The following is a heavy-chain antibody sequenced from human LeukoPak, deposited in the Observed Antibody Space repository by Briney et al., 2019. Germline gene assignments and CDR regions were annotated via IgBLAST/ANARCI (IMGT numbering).Heavy chain of an antibody. J-gene: IGHJ4*02. Sequence: ASVKVSCTASGYTFTSYGISWVRQAPGQGLEWMGWISAYNGNTNYAQKLQGRVTMTTDTSTSTAYMELRSLRSDDTAVYYCAREYCSGGSCYGKDYWGQGTLVTVSS. CDR1: GYTFTSYG. CDR3: AREYCSGGSCYGKDY. D-gene: IGHD2-15*01. V-gene: IGHV1-18*01. CDR2: ISAYNGNT.